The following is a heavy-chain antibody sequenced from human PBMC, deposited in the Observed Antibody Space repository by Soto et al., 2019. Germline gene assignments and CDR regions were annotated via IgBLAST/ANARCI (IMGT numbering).Heavy chain of an antibody. Sequence: LRCTVADGSIIGYDWSWIRQPPGKGLEWIGYIYYSGNTNYNPSLKSRVTISVDTSKTQFSLKLSSVTAADTAVYYCARERGGIAAAHNWFDPWGQGTLVTVSS. D-gene: IGHD6-13*01. CDR3: ARERGGIAAAHNWFDP. V-gene: IGHV4-59*01. J-gene: IGHJ5*02. CDR2: IYYSGNT. CDR1: DGSIIGYD.